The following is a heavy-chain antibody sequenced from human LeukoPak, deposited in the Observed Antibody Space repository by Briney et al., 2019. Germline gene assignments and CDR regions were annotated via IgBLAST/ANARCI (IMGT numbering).Heavy chain of an antibody. Sequence: GGSLRLSCAASGFTFDDYAMHWVRQAPEKGLEWVSGISWNSGSIGYADSVKGRFTISRDNAKNSLYLQMNSLRAEDTALYYCAKAGYYGDLVSDAFDIWGQGTMVTVSS. CDR1: GFTFDDYA. J-gene: IGHJ3*02. V-gene: IGHV3-9*01. D-gene: IGHD4-17*01. CDR2: ISWNSGSI. CDR3: AKAGYYGDLVSDAFDI.